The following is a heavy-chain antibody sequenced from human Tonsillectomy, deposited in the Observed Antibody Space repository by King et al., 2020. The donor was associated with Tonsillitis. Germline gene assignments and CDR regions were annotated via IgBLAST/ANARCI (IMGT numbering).Heavy chain of an antibody. Sequence: VQLQQWGAGLLKPSETLSLTCAVYGGSFSGIYWSWIRQPPGKGLEWIGEINHSGSTNYNPSLKSRVTISVDTSKNQFSLKLSSVTAADTAVYYCATFSGYFDSWGQGTLVTVSS. CDR2: INHSGST. CDR3: ATFSGYFDS. V-gene: IGHV4-34*01. J-gene: IGHJ4*02. CDR1: GGSFSGIY.